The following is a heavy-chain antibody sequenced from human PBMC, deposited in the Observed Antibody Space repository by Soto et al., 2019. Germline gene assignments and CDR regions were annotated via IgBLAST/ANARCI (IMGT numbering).Heavy chain of an antibody. V-gene: IGHV4-39*02. Sequence: SETLSLTCTVSGPSISSSTYYWGWIRQPPGKGLEWIGSVYYSENTYYNPSLKSRVTISVDTSKNLFSLKLTSVTAADTAMYYCVRPQFSGTYHDTFNIWGQGTMVTVS. CDR2: VYYSENT. D-gene: IGHD1-26*01. CDR1: GPSISSSTYY. J-gene: IGHJ3*02. CDR3: VRPQFSGTYHDTFNI.